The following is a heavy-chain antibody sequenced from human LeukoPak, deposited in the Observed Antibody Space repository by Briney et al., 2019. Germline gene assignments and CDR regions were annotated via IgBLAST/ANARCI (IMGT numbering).Heavy chain of an antibody. CDR2: IYYSGST. V-gene: IGHV4-39*02. CDR1: GGSISSSSYY. D-gene: IGHD6-6*01. Sequence: SETLSLTCTVSGGSISSSSYYWGWIRQPPGKGLDWIGSIYYSGSTYYNPSLKSRVTISVDTSKNQFSLKLSSVTAADTAVYYCAREYSSSSAHYFDYWGQGTLVTVSS. J-gene: IGHJ4*02. CDR3: AREYSSSSAHYFDY.